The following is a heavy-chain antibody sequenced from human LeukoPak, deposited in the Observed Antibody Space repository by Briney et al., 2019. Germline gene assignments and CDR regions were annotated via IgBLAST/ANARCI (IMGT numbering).Heavy chain of an antibody. Sequence: PGRSLRLSCAASGFTLSNYAMHWVRQAPGKGLEWVAVISDDGSNKYYGDSVKGRFTISRDNSKNTVYLQMNSLRAEDTAVYYCAKDRYSSGWYSDFDYWGQGTLVTVSS. CDR2: ISDDGSNK. D-gene: IGHD6-19*01. CDR3: AKDRYSSGWYSDFDY. V-gene: IGHV3-30*18. CDR1: GFTLSNYA. J-gene: IGHJ4*02.